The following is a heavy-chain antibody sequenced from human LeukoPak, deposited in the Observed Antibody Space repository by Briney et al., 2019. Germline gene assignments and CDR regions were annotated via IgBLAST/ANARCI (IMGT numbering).Heavy chain of an antibody. CDR1: GFTFDDYG. CDR3: ARRAGVPAAMRFDY. Sequence: GRSLRLSCAASGFTFDDYGMSWVRQAPGKGLEWVSGINWNGGSTGYADSVKGRFTFSRDNAKNSLYLQMNSLRAEDTALYYCARRAGVPAAMRFDYWGQGTLVTVSS. CDR2: INWNGGST. V-gene: IGHV3-20*04. J-gene: IGHJ4*02. D-gene: IGHD2-2*01.